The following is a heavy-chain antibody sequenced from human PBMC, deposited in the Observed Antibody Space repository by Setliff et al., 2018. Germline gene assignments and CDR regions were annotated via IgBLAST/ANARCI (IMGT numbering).Heavy chain of an antibody. V-gene: IGHV1-69*06. D-gene: IGHD3-10*01. CDR2: IIPISGSP. J-gene: IGHJ4*02. CDR3: ATDQERFGELFDY. Sequence: GASVKVSCKASGGTFSIYDITWVRQAPGQGLEWMGGIIPISGSPNYAQKFQGRVTMTEDTSTDTAYMELSSLRSEDTAVYYCATDQERFGELFDYWGRGTLVTVSS. CDR1: GGTFSIYD.